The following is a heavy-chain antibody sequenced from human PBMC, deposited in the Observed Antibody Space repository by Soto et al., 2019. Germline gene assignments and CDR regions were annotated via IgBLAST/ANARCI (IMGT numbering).Heavy chain of an antibody. CDR2: MNPNSGNT. Sequence: ASVKVSCKASGYTYTSYDINWVRQATGQGLEWMGWMNPNSGNTGYAQKFQGRVTMTRNTSISTAYMELSSLRSEDTAVYYCAREFYGSGSYYNSNWFDPWGQGTLVTVSS. J-gene: IGHJ5*02. V-gene: IGHV1-8*01. D-gene: IGHD3-10*01. CDR1: GYTYTSYD. CDR3: AREFYGSGSYYNSNWFDP.